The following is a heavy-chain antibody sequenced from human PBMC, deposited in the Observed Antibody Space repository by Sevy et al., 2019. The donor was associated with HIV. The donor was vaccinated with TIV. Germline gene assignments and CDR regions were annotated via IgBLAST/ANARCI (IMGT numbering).Heavy chain of an antibody. Sequence: GGSLRLSCAASGFTFSSYAMSWVRQAPGKGLEWVSAISGSGGSTYYADSVKGRFTISRDNSKNTLYLQMNSLRAEDTAVYYCAKVIDPDWPMTPFDYYYDMDVWGQGTTVTVSS. V-gene: IGHV3-23*01. CDR2: ISGSGGST. CDR3: AKVIDPDWPMTPFDYYYDMDV. D-gene: IGHD3-22*01. CDR1: GFTFSSYA. J-gene: IGHJ6*02.